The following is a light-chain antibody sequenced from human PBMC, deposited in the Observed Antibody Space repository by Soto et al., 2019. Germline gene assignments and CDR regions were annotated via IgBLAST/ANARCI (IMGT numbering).Light chain of an antibody. J-gene: IGKJ1*01. CDR2: GAS. CDR3: QQYNKWPLT. CDR1: QSVSSSY. Sequence: EIVLTPSPGTLSLSPGERATLSCRASQSVSSSYLAWYQQKPGQAPRLLIYGASARATGIPVRFSGSASGTEFTLTISSLQSEDFTVYYCQQYNKWPLTFGQGTKVDI. V-gene: IGKV3-15*01.